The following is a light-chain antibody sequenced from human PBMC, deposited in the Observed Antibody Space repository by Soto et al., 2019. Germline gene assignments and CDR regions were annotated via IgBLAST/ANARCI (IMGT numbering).Light chain of an antibody. CDR2: DAS. CDR3: QKYNSAYGK. Sequence: DIQMTQSPSTLSASVGDRVTITCRASQSISSWLAWYQQKLGRAPRLLIYDASSLESGVPSRFSGSGYGTEFTLTISSLQPDDFATYYCQKYNSAYGKFGQGTKVDIK. CDR1: QSISSW. V-gene: IGKV1-5*01. J-gene: IGKJ1*01.